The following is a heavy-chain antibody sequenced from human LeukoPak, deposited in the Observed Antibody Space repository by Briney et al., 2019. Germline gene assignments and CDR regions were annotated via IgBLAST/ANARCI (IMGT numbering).Heavy chain of an antibody. CDR1: GYTFTNYS. J-gene: IGHJ6*03. D-gene: IGHD6-6*01. Sequence: GASVKVSCTASGYTFTNYSISWVRQAPGQGLEWMGWISAYSGNTHYSHKLQGRVTMTTDTSTSTGYMELRSLRSDDTAVYYCASGRYSSSSPHYYYYYMDVWGKGTTVTVSS. V-gene: IGHV1-18*01. CDR3: ASGRYSSSSPHYYYYYMDV. CDR2: ISAYSGNT.